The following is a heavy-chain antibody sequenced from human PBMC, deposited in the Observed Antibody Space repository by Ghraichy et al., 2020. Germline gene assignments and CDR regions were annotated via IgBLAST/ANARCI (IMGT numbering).Heavy chain of an antibody. Sequence: GGSLRLSCAASGFTFDDYAMHWVRQAPGKGLEWVSGISWNSGSIGYADSVKGRFTISRDNAKNSLYLQMNSLRAEDTALYYCAKGREGYSSNAFDIWGQGTMVTVSS. CDR2: ISWNSGSI. V-gene: IGHV3-9*01. J-gene: IGHJ3*02. CDR3: AKGREGYSSNAFDI. D-gene: IGHD6-13*01. CDR1: GFTFDDYA.